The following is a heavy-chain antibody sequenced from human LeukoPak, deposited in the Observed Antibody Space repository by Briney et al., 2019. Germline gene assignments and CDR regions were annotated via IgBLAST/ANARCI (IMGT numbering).Heavy chain of an antibody. J-gene: IGHJ5*02. V-gene: IGHV4-38-2*01. CDR1: GYSISSGYY. CDR2: IYHSGST. Sequence: SETLSLTYAVSGYSISSGYYWGWIRQPPGKGLEWIGSIYHSGSTYYNPSLKSRVTISVDTSKNQFSLKLSSVTAADTAVYYCARGFEGLTEYYDILTGYYPHNWFDPWGQGTLVTVSS. CDR3: ARGFEGLTEYYDILTGYYPHNWFDP. D-gene: IGHD3-9*01.